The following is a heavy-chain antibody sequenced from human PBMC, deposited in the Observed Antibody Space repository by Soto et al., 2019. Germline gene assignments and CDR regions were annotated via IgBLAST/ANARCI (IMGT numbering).Heavy chain of an antibody. Sequence: GGSLRFSCAASGLTFSSYSMNWVRQAPGKGLEWVSSISSSSSYIYYADSVKGRFTISRDNAKNSLYLQMNSLRAEDTAVYYWARDPLRGYDSLDDWGKGTLVTVSS. CDR2: ISSSSSYI. V-gene: IGHV3-21*01. J-gene: IGHJ4*02. D-gene: IGHD5-12*01. CDR3: ARDPLRGYDSLDD. CDR1: GLTFSSYS.